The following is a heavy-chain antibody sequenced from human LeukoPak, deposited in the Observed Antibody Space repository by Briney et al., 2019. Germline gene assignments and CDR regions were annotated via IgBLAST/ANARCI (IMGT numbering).Heavy chain of an antibody. Sequence: GGSLRLSCAASGFTVSSNYMTWVRQAPGKGLEWVANIKQDGSEKYYVDSVKGRFTISRDNSKNTLYLQMNSLRAEDTAVYYCAKDALGSWRGCGGACYNYYYMDVWGKGTTVTVSS. CDR1: GFTVSSNY. J-gene: IGHJ6*03. CDR3: AKDALGSWRGCGGACYNYYYMDV. V-gene: IGHV3-7*01. CDR2: IKQDGSEK. D-gene: IGHD2-21*02.